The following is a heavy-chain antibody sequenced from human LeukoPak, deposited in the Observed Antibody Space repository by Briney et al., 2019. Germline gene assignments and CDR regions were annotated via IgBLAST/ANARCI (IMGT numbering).Heavy chain of an antibody. CDR2: ISGSGGST. J-gene: IGHJ4*02. D-gene: IGHD6-6*01. V-gene: IGHV3-23*01. CDR1: GFTFSSYA. Sequence: GGCLRLSCAASGFTFSSYAMSWVRQAPGKGLEWVSAISGSGGSTYYADSVKGRFTISRDNSKNTLYLQMNSLRAEDTAVYYCAKVSGGGSSSGGYFDYWGQGTLVTVSS. CDR3: AKVSGGGSSSGGYFDY.